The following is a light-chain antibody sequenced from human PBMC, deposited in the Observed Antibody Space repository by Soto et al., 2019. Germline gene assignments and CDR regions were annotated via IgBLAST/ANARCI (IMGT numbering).Light chain of an antibody. Sequence: DIQLTQSPSTLSASLGDSVTLSCRASQNITTSMAWYQHKPGRAPKLLIFHVSNLESGVPSRFSGGGSGTDFTLTIRSLQPDDFATYYCQQYNSYSFGQGTKVDIK. V-gene: IGKV1-5*01. CDR2: HVS. CDR1: QNITTS. CDR3: QQYNSYS. J-gene: IGKJ1*01.